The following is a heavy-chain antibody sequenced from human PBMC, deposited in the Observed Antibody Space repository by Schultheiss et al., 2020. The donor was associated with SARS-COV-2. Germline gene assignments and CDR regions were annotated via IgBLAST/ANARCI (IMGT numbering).Heavy chain of an antibody. CDR2: ISGSGGST. Sequence: GESLKISCAASGFTVSSNYMSWVRQAPGKGLEWVSAISGSGGSTYYADSVKGRFTISRDNAKNSLYLQMNSLRAEDTAVYYCARDTDRVDVWGQGTTVTVSS. D-gene: IGHD3-10*01. J-gene: IGHJ6*02. CDR1: GFTVSSNY. CDR3: ARDTDRVDV. V-gene: IGHV3-23*01.